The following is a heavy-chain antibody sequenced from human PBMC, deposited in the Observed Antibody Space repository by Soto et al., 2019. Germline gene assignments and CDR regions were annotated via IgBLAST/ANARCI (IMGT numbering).Heavy chain of an antibody. CDR2: IWYDGSNK. J-gene: IGHJ6*02. Sequence: GSLRLSCAASGFTFSSYGMHWVRQAPGKGLEWVAVIWYDGSNKYYADSVKGRFTISRDNSKNTLYLQMNSLRAEDTAVYYCARGEAVHYYYGMDVWGQGTTVTVSS. CDR3: ARGEAVHYYYGMDV. CDR1: GFTFSSYG. V-gene: IGHV3-33*01. D-gene: IGHD6-25*01.